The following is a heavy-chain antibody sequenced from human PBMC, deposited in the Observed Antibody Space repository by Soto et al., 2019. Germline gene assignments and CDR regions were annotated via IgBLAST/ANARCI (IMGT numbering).Heavy chain of an antibody. V-gene: IGHV1-46*03. J-gene: IGHJ5*02. Sequence: QVQLVQSGAEVKKPGASVNVSCKASGYTFTTYYYMHWVRQAPGQGLEWMGIINPSDDSTSYAQNFQGRLTMTRDTSTSTVYMELSSLRSEDTAVYYCAHSLCGGDCYSNWFDPWGQGTRVTVSS. CDR1: GYTFTTYYY. CDR2: INPSDDST. D-gene: IGHD2-21*01. CDR3: AHSLCGGDCYSNWFDP.